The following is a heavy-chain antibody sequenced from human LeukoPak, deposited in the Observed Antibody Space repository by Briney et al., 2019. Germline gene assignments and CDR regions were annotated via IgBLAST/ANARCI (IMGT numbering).Heavy chain of an antibody. CDR1: GFTFSSYA. V-gene: IGHV3-23*01. Sequence: GGSLRLPCAASGFTFSSYAMSWVRQAPGKGLEWVSVISGSGGSTYYADSVKGRFTISRDNSKNTLYLQMNSLRAEDTAVYYCAKRRDYYGSGSNGLDVWGQGTPVTVSS. D-gene: IGHD3-10*01. CDR2: ISGSGGST. CDR3: AKRRDYYGSGSNGLDV. J-gene: IGHJ6*02.